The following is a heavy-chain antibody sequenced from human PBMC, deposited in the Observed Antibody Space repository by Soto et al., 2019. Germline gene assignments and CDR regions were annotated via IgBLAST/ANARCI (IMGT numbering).Heavy chain of an antibody. CDR3: AKNWDTTSSSSSH. Sequence: EVQLLESGGGLVQPGGSLRLSCAASGFTFSTYAMSWVRQAPGKGLEWVSAISGTGGSTYYADSVKGRFTISRDNSKNTLYLRKNSLRAEDTAVYYCAKNWDTTSSSSSHWGQGTLVTVSS. CDR1: GFTFSTYA. J-gene: IGHJ4*02. D-gene: IGHD6-6*01. CDR2: ISGTGGST. V-gene: IGHV3-23*01.